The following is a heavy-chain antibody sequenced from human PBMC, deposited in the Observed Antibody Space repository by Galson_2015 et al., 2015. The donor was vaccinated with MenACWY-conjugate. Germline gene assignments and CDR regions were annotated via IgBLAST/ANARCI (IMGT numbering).Heavy chain of an antibody. CDR2: IIPVFGTS. V-gene: IGHV1-69*13. J-gene: IGHJ6*02. Sequence: SVKVSCKASGGTFSRFAISWVRQAPGQGLEWMGGIIPVFGTSTTPQKFLGRVTITADESTSTAYMELSSLRSGDTAVYYCAGGPPGTTTLNYYYYEMGVWGQGTTVTVSS. D-gene: IGHD1-1*01. CDR1: GGTFSRFA. CDR3: AGGPPGTTTLNYYYYEMGV.